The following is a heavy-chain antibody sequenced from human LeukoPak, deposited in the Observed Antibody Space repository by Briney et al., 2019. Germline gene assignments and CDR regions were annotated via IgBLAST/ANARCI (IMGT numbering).Heavy chain of an antibody. J-gene: IGHJ4*02. CDR3: AREGDIAARPGDY. CDR2: IKQDGSEK. CDR1: GFTFSSHS. D-gene: IGHD6-6*01. V-gene: IGHV3-7*01. Sequence: GGSLRLSCAASGFTFSSHSMNWVRQAPGKGLEWVANIKQDGSEKYYVDSVKGRFTISRDNAKNSLYLQMNSLRAEDTAVYYCAREGDIAARPGDYWGQGTLVTVSS.